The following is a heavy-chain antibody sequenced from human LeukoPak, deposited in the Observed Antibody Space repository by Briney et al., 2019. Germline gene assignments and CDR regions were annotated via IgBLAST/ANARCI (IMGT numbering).Heavy chain of an antibody. V-gene: IGHV3-7*03. Sequence: GGSLRLSCAASGFTFSTYWMNWVRQAPGKGLEGVANIKQDGSEKYYLDSVKGRFTLSRDSAKTSLYLQMNSRRAEDTAVYYCARAEWSNWYFDLWGRGTLVTVSS. D-gene: IGHD3-3*01. J-gene: IGHJ2*01. CDR2: IKQDGSEK. CDR1: GFTFSTYW. CDR3: ARAEWSNWYFDL.